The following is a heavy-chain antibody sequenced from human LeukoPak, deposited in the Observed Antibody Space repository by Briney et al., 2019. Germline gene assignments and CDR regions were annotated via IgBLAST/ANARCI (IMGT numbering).Heavy chain of an antibody. CDR3: ARSGVVLQTGFDL. CDR1: GGPIMTAPYY. Sequence: PSETLSLTCAVSGGPIMTAPYYWGWIRQPPGKGLEWLGSIYYDGTTYYSPSLKSRVTVSADTSRNQFSLSLTSVSAADTAVYYCARSGVVLQTGFDLGGQGALVTVSS. D-gene: IGHD3-9*01. V-gene: IGHV4-39*07. J-gene: IGHJ1*01. CDR2: IYYDGTT.